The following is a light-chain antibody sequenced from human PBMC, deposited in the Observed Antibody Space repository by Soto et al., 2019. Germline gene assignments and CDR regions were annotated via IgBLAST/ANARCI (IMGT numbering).Light chain of an antibody. CDR3: QQYNNRPGT. Sequence: EIVMTQSPATLSVSPGERATLSCRASQSVSSNLAWYQQKPGQAPRLLIYGASTRATGIPARFSGSGSGTEFTLTISSLQSEDFAVYYCQQYNNRPGTFGQGTKVDI. CDR2: GAS. V-gene: IGKV3-15*01. CDR1: QSVSSN. J-gene: IGKJ1*01.